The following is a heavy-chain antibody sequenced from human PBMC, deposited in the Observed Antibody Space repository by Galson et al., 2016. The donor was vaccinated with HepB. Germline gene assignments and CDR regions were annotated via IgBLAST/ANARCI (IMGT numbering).Heavy chain of an antibody. J-gene: IGHJ4*02. V-gene: IGHV3-33*01. Sequence: SLRLSCAASGVTFSNYGMHWVRQAPGKGLEWVAFIWYDGNNKNYADSVKGRFTVSRDNAKNSLYLQMNSLRDEDTAVYYCARGYGGNSLDFWGQGTLVTGSS. CDR2: IWYDGNNK. D-gene: IGHD4-23*01. CDR3: ARGYGGNSLDF. CDR1: GVTFSNYG.